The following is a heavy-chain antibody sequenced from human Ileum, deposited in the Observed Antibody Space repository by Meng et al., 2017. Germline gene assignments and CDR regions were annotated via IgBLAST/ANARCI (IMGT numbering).Heavy chain of an antibody. CDR2: INPSGGST. V-gene: IGHV1-46*01. CDR1: GHTFTRYY. D-gene: IGHD6-19*01. J-gene: IGHJ4*02. Sequence: QVSLVQSGAEVNKPGASVKASGKASGHTFTRYYMDWVRQAPGQGLEWMGIINPSGGSTSYAQKFQVRVTMTRDTSTSTVYMELSSLRSEDTAVYYCARVGAVAYFDYWGQGTLVTVAS. CDR3: ARVGAVAYFDY.